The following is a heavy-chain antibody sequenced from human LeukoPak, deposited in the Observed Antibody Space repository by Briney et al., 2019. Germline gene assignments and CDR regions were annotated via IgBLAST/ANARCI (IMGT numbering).Heavy chain of an antibody. CDR1: GGSISSGGYY. J-gene: IGHJ5*02. V-gene: IGHV4-31*03. Sequence: SQTLSLTCTVSGGSISSGGYYWSWIRQHPGKGLEWIGYIYYSGSTYYNPSLKSRVTMSVDTSKNQFSLKLSSVTAADTAVYYCARSYYDSSGYRFDPWGQGTLVTVSS. D-gene: IGHD3-22*01. CDR3: ARSYYDSSGYRFDP. CDR2: IYYSGST.